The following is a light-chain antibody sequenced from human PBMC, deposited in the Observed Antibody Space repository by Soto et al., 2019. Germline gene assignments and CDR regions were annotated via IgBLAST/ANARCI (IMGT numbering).Light chain of an antibody. CDR2: EVS. V-gene: IGLV2-14*01. J-gene: IGLJ2*01. Sequence: QSVLTQPASVSGSPGQAIAISCTGTSSDIGRYSDVSWYQQHPGKAPKLIVYEVSYRPSGVSTRFSGSTSDNTAALTISGLQAEDEADYFCSSYSTASSPHVLFGGGTKVNVL. CDR3: SSYSTASSPHVL. CDR1: SSDIGRYSD.